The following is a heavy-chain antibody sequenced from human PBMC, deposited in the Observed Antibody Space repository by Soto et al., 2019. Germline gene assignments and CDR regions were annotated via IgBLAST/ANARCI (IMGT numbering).Heavy chain of an antibody. Sequence: ASVTVSCTASVGTFSIYAISWVRQAPGQGLEWMGGIIPIFGTANYAQKFQGRVTITADESTSTAYMELSSLRSEDTAVYYCARSSTTAAPCDYWGQGTLVTVSS. V-gene: IGHV1-69*13. D-gene: IGHD4-17*01. J-gene: IGHJ4*02. CDR3: ARSSTTAAPCDY. CDR1: VGTFSIYA. CDR2: IIPIFGTA.